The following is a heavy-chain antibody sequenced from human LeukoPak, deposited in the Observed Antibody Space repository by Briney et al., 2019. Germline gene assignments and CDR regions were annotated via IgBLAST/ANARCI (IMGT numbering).Heavy chain of an antibody. D-gene: IGHD3-3*01. CDR1: GFTFSSYS. V-gene: IGHV3-21*06. Sequence: GGSLRLSCAASGFTFSSYSMNWVRQAPGKGMEWVSSISSSSSYIYYEDSVKGRFTISRDNAKNSLYLQMNSLRAEDTAVYYCARERRITIFGVVKGPSAEMEVWGKGTTVTVSS. J-gene: IGHJ6*04. CDR2: ISSSSSYI. CDR3: ARERRITIFGVVKGPSAEMEV.